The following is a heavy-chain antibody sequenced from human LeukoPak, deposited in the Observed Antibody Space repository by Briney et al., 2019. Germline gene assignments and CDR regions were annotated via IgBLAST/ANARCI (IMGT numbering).Heavy chain of an antibody. CDR2: ISLTGET. J-gene: IGHJ4*02. Sequence: PSETLSLTCGVSGGSISSTNWWSWVRQPPGQGLEWIGEISLTGETNYNPSLNGRVTMSLDKSRNQLSLSPTSVTAADTAIYYCSRESGAFCPFGYWGQGTLVIVPP. D-gene: IGHD1-26*01. CDR3: SRESGAFCPFGY. CDR1: GGSISSTNW. V-gene: IGHV4-4*02.